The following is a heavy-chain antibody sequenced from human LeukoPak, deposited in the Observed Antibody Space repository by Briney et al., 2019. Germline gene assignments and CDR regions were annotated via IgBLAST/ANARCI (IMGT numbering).Heavy chain of an antibody. J-gene: IGHJ4*02. CDR3: ASYWWGRNFDY. D-gene: IGHD2-8*02. Sequence: SETLSLTCTVSGGSISSSSYYWGWLRQPPGTGLEWVGSIYYSGSTYYNPSLKSRVTISVDTSKNQFSLKLSSVTATDTAVYYCASYWWGRNFDYWGQGTLVTVSS. CDR1: GGSISSSSYY. V-gene: IGHV4-39*01. CDR2: IYYSGST.